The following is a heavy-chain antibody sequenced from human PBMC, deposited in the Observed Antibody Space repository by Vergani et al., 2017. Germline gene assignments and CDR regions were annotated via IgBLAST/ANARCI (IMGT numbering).Heavy chain of an antibody. CDR1: GYSLSRGYY. CDR3: ARSRPYCTSGSCPAI. V-gene: IGHV4-38-2*02. Sequence: QVQLQESGPGLVKPSETLSLTCSVSGYSLSRGYYWGWIRQPPGKGLEWIATVFHSGSAYYNPSLRRRVTISVGTYKNQFSLRLTTLTAADTAVYYCARSRPYCTSGSCPAIWGQGTLVTVSS. D-gene: IGHD2-15*01. CDR2: VFHSGSA. J-gene: IGHJ4*02.